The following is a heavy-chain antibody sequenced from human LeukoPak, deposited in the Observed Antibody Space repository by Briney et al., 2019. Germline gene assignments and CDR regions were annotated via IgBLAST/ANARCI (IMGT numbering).Heavy chain of an antibody. J-gene: IGHJ3*02. D-gene: IGHD4-11*01. CDR3: ARGYSNYGYAFDI. CDR2: ISSSSIYI. V-gene: IGHV3-21*01. CDR1: RFTFSSYS. Sequence: TGGSLRLSCAASRFTFSSYSMNWVRQAPGKGLEWVSSISSSSIYIYYADSVKGRFTISRDDAKNSLYLQMNSLRAEDTAVYYCARGYSNYGYAFDIWGQGTMVTVSS.